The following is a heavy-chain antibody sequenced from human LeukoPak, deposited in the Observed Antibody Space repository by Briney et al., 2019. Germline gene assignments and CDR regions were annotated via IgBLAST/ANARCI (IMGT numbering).Heavy chain of an antibody. CDR1: GGTLSSYA. CDR3: ATEGYCSSTSCYSWFDP. CDR2: IIPIFGTA. Sequence: SVKVSCKASGGTLSSYAISWVRQAPGQGLEWMGGIIPIFGTANYAQKFQGRVTMTEDTSTDTAYMELSSLRSEDTAVYYCATEGYCSSTSCYSWFDPWGQGTLVTVSS. J-gene: IGHJ5*02. V-gene: IGHV1-69*06. D-gene: IGHD2-2*02.